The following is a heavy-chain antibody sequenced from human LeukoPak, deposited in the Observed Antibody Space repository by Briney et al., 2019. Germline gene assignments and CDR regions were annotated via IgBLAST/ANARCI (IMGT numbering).Heavy chain of an antibody. J-gene: IGHJ4*02. CDR3: AKDPTYSGSYYGY. V-gene: IGHV3-23*01. CDR1: GFTFSSYG. CDR2: ISGSGGST. D-gene: IGHD1-26*01. Sequence: GGTLRLSCAASGFTFSSYGMSWVRQAPGKGLEWVSAISGSGGSTYYADSVKGRFTISRDNSKNTLYLQMNSLRAEDTAVYYCAKDPTYSGSYYGYWGQGTLVTVPS.